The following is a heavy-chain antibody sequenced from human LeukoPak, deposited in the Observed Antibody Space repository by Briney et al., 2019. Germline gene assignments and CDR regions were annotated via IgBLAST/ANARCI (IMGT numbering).Heavy chain of an antibody. Sequence: SETLSLTCTVSGGSISSYYWSWIRQPPGKGLEWIGYIYYSGSTNYNPSLKSRVTISVDTSKNQFSLRLSSVTAADTAVYYCARVVTQREGVFDYWGQGTLVTVSS. CDR1: GGSISSYY. J-gene: IGHJ4*02. V-gene: IGHV4-59*01. CDR3: ARVVTQREGVFDY. CDR2: IYYSGST. D-gene: IGHD4-23*01.